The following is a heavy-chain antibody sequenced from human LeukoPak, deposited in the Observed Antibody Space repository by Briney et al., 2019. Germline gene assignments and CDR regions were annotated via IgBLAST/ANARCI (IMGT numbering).Heavy chain of an antibody. CDR1: GFTFSHYG. D-gene: IGHD6-6*01. V-gene: IGHV3-48*01. Sequence: GRSLRLSCEASGFTFSHYGMDWVRQAPGKGLEWISYISSSSSSIYYADSVKGRFTISRDNAKNSVFLQMNSLRAEDTAVYYCARGGAARPDYWGQGTLVTVSS. CDR3: ARGGAARPDY. CDR2: ISSSSSSI. J-gene: IGHJ4*02.